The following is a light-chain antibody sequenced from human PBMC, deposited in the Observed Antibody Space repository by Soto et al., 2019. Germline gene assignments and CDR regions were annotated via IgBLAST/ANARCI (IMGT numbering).Light chain of an antibody. V-gene: IGLV1-44*01. CDR3: AAWDDSLNGWV. CDR2: NSN. Sequence: QSVLTEPPSASGTPGQRVTISFSWSSSHIGSNPVNWYQQLPGTAPKLLIYNSNQRPSGVPDRFSGSKSGTSASLAISGLQPEDEADCYCAAWDDSLNGWVFGGGTKVTVL. CDR1: SSHIGSNP. J-gene: IGLJ3*02.